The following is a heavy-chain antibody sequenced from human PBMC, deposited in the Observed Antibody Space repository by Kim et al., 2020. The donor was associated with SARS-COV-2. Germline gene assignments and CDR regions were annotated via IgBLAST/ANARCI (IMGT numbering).Heavy chain of an antibody. CDR3: ASPGIAVADHYYYGIDV. CDR2: IYYSGST. D-gene: IGHD6-19*01. V-gene: IGHV4-39*01. Sequence: SETLSLTCTVSGCSISSSSYYWGWIRQPPGKGLEWIGSIYYSGSTYYNPSLKSRVTISVDTSKNQFSLTLSSVTAADTAVYYCASPGIAVADHYYYGIDVWGQGTTVTVSS. CDR1: GCSISSSSYY. J-gene: IGHJ6*02.